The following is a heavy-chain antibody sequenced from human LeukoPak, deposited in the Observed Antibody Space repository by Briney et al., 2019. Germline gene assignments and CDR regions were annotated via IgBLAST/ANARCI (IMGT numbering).Heavy chain of an antibody. CDR3: AKVGAAAGTRYFDY. Sequence: GGSLRLSCAASGFTFSSYAMSWVRQAPGKGLEWVSAISGSGGSTYYADSVKGRFTISRDNSKNTLYLQMNSLRAEDTAVYYCAKVGAAAGTRYFDYWGQGTLSPSPQ. D-gene: IGHD6-13*01. CDR1: GFTFSSYA. J-gene: IGHJ4*02. V-gene: IGHV3-23*01. CDR2: ISGSGGST.